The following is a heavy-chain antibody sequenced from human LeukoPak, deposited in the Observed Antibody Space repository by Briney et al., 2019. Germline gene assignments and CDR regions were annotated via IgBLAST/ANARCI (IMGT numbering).Heavy chain of an antibody. D-gene: IGHD3-22*01. V-gene: IGHV4-39*07. CDR2: IYYSGST. CDR3: ARGDSSGYYPERDNWFDP. J-gene: IGHJ5*02. Sequence: PSETLSLTCTVSGVSISTSNSYWGWIRQPPGKGLEWIGSIYYSGSTYYNPSLKSRVTISVDTSKNQFSLKLSSVTAADTAVYYCARGDSSGYYPERDNWFDPWGQGTLVTVSS. CDR1: GVSISTSNSY.